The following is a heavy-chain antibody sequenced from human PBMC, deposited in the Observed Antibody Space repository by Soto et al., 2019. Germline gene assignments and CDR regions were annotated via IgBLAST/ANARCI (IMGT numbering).Heavy chain of an antibody. V-gene: IGHV3-23*01. D-gene: IGHD3-3*02. CDR2: IGGGDDI. J-gene: IGHJ3*01. CDR3: AKYSISYNGIYDAFDV. Sequence: GSLRLSCEASGFTFSNYAMAWVRQTPGEGPEWVSTIGGGDDIFYAESVKGRFIISRDDSRSTMYLQMDNLRVEDTAIYFCAKYSISYNGIYDAFDVWGQGTVVTVSS. CDR1: GFTFSNYA.